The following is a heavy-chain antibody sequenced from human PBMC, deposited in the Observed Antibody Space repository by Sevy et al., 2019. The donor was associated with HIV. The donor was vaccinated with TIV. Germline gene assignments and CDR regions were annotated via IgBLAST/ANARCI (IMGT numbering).Heavy chain of an antibody. CDR2: VFHSGST. V-gene: IGHV4-38-2*01. CDR3: ARHSHGSGTYYVPFDS. Sequence: SETLSLTCAVSGYSITSGYLWGWIRQPPGKGLEWIGSVFHSGSTYYNPSLNSRVIISVDKSKNQFSLKLNFVTAADTAVYYCARHSHGSGTYYVPFDSWGQGTLVTVSS. J-gene: IGHJ4*02. D-gene: IGHD3-10*01. CDR1: GYSITSGYL.